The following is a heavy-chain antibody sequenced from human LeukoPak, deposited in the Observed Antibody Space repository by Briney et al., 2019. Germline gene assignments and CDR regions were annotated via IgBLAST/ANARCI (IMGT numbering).Heavy chain of an antibody. V-gene: IGHV1-58*01. J-gene: IGHJ4*02. CDR1: GFSFTSSA. D-gene: IGHD3-22*01. CDR2: IVVDSGTT. Sequence: SVKVSCKASGFSFTSSAVQWVRQARGHHLEWIGWIVVDSGTTDYAQKFQERVTITRDLSTSTAYMELSSLRSEDTAVYYCAADPQMYYYGSTGYYFCSWGQGTLVTVSS. CDR3: AADPQMYYYGSTGYYFCS.